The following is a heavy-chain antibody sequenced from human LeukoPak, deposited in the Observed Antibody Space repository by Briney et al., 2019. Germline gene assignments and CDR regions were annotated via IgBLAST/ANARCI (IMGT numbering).Heavy chain of an antibody. CDR2: IRYDGSNK. CDR1: GFTFSSYG. J-gene: IGHJ4*02. CDR3: AKEAYDSSGYYYVQGDYFDY. D-gene: IGHD3-22*01. Sequence: GGSLRLSCAASGFTFSSYGMHWVRQAPGKGLEWVAFIRYDGSNKYYADSVRGRFTISRDNSKNTLYLQMNSLRAEDTAVYYCAKEAYDSSGYYYVQGDYFDYWGQGTLVTVSS. V-gene: IGHV3-30*02.